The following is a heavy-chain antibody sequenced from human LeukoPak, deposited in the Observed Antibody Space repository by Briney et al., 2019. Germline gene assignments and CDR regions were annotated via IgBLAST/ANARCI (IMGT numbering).Heavy chain of an antibody. Sequence: SETLSLTCAVYGGSFSGYYWSWIRQPPGKGLEWIGEINHSGSTNYNPSLKSRVTISVDTSKNQFSLKLSSVTAADTAVYYCARHGLLWFGELLHYYMDVWGKGTTVTISS. CDR1: GGSFSGYY. J-gene: IGHJ6*03. V-gene: IGHV4-34*01. D-gene: IGHD3-10*01. CDR2: INHSGST. CDR3: ARHGLLWFGELLHYYMDV.